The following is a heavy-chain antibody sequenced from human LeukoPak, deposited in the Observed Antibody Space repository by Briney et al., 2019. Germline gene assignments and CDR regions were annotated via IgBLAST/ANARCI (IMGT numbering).Heavy chain of an antibody. CDR3: TRERNNDFDAFDL. Sequence: PGGSLRLSCAASGFTFSDYFTSWVRQAPGKGLEWVAYISSSTTTIHYAESVRGRFTISRDNAENSLYLHMNSLRAEDTAVYYCTRERNNDFDAFDLWGQGTLVTVSS. CDR2: ISSSTTTI. CDR1: GFTFSDYF. D-gene: IGHD1/OR15-1a*01. J-gene: IGHJ3*01. V-gene: IGHV3-11*01.